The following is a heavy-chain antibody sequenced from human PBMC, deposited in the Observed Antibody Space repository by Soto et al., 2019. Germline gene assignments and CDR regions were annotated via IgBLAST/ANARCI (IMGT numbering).Heavy chain of an antibody. V-gene: IGHV4-31*03. D-gene: IGHD2-2*01. J-gene: IGHJ4*02. CDR3: ARAGSSVALFGY. CDR2: IYYSGST. CDR1: YGYIRSCGYY. Sequence: LQILLLSCTVSYGYIRSCGYYWICIRQHPGKGLEWIGYIYYSGSTYYNPSLKSRVTISVDTSKNQFSLKLSSVTAADTAVYYCARAGSSVALFGYWGQGTLVTVSS.